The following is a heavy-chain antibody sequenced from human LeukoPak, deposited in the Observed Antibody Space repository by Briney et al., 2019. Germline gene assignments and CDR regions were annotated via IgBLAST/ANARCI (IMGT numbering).Heavy chain of an antibody. CDR1: GFTFSSNN. CDR2: ISGSSSTI. D-gene: IGHD7-27*01. V-gene: IGHV3-48*02. CDR3: AKDQDWGFDY. Sequence: GGSLRPSCAASGFTFSSNNMHWIRQAPGKGLEWLSFISGSSSTIYYADSVSGRFTISRDNAKNSLYLQMTSLRDEDTADYYCAKDQDWGFDYWGQGALVTVSS. J-gene: IGHJ4*02.